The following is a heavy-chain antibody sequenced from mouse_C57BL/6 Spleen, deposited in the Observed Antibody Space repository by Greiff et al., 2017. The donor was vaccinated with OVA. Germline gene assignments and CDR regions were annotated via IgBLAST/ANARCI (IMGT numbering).Heavy chain of an antibody. D-gene: IGHD2-4*01. J-gene: IGHJ4*01. CDR3: ARDGGLRLDYAMDY. V-gene: IGHV1-72*01. Sequence: QSCKASGYTFTSYWMHWVKQRPGRGLEWIGRIDPNSGGTKYNEKFKSKATLTVDKPSSTAYMQLSSLTSEDSAVYYCARDGGLRLDYAMDYWGQGTSVTVSS. CDR1: GYTFTSYW. CDR2: IDPNSGGT.